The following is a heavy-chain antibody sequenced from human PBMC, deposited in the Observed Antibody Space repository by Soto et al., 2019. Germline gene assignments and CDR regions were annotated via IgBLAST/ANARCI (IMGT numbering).Heavy chain of an antibody. CDR3: ARDLGMYDTGVGWFDP. J-gene: IGHJ5*02. CDR1: GGSISSGGYY. CDR2: IYYSGST. D-gene: IGHD3-16*01. Sequence: SETLSLTCTVSGGSISSGGYYWSWIRQHPGKGLEWIGYIYYSGSTYYNPSLKSRVTISVDTSKNQFSLKLSSVTAADTAVYYCARDLGMYDTGVGWFDPWGQGTLVTVSS. V-gene: IGHV4-31*03.